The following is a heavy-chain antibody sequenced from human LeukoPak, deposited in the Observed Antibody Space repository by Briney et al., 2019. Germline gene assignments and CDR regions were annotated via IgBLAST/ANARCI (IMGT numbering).Heavy chain of an antibody. Sequence: GGSLRLSCAASGFTFSNYWMTWVRQAPGKGLEWVANIKQDGSEKYYVDSVKGRFTISRDNAKNSLYLQMNSLRAEDTAVYYCARIEDQSGSSDYWGQGTLVTVSS. J-gene: IGHJ4*02. CDR2: IKQDGSEK. CDR3: ARIEDQSGSSDY. V-gene: IGHV3-7*03. D-gene: IGHD3-3*01. CDR1: GFTFSNYW.